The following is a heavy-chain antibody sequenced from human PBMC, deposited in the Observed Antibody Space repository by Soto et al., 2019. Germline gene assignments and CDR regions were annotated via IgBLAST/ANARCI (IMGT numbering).Heavy chain of an antibody. CDR3: ASQSGATPGDFDN. D-gene: IGHD2-15*01. CDR1: GFTFSSYS. CDR2: ISSSSSYI. V-gene: IGHV3-21*01. Sequence: EVQLVESGGGLVKPGGSLRLSCAASGFTFSSYSMNWVRQAPGKGLEWVSSISSSSSYIYYADSVKGRFTISRDNAKNSLYLQMNSLRAEDTAVYYCASQSGATPGDFDNWGQGTQVTVSS. J-gene: IGHJ4*02.